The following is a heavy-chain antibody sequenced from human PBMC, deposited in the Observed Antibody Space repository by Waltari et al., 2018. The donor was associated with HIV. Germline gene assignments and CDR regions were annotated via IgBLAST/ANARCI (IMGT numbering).Heavy chain of an antibody. V-gene: IGHV1-2*02. J-gene: IGHJ3*02. CDR3: ARRTYNSDLSDYYLKDDAFDI. CDR2: INPHSGDT. D-gene: IGHD3-22*01. CDR1: GYTFIDYF. Sequence: QVQLVQSGSDVKKPGASVKVSCTASGYTFIDYFIHWVRQAPGQGLEWMGWINPHSGDTNYAQNFQGRVTMTRDTSISTAYMELSRLRSDDTAVYYCARRTYNSDLSDYYLKDDAFDIWGQGTMVTVSS.